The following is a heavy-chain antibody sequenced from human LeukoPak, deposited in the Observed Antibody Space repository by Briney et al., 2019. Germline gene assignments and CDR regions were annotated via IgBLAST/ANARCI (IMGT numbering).Heavy chain of an antibody. Sequence: ASVKVSCKASGYTFTNYDINWVRQATGQGLEWMGWMNPNSGNTGYAQKFQGRVNMTRNTSISTAYMELSSLRSEDTAVYYCARNGQQVRYFQHWGQGTLVTVSS. CDR2: MNPNSGNT. V-gene: IGHV1-8*01. D-gene: IGHD6-13*01. J-gene: IGHJ1*01. CDR3: ARNGQQVRYFQH. CDR1: GYTFTNYD.